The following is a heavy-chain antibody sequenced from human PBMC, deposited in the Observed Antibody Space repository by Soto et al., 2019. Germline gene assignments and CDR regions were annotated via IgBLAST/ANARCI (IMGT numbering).Heavy chain of an antibody. V-gene: IGHV3-23*01. D-gene: IGHD3-3*01. CDR3: AKDLHPPPPSSIFGVVINYNWFDP. J-gene: IGHJ5*02. CDR1: GFTFSSYA. Sequence: PGGSLRLSCAASGFTFSSYAMSWVRQAPGKGLEWVSAISGSGGSTYYADSVKGRFTISRDNSKNTLYLQMNSLRAEDTAVYYCAKDLHPPPPSSIFGVVINYNWFDPWGQGTLVTVSS. CDR2: ISGSGGST.